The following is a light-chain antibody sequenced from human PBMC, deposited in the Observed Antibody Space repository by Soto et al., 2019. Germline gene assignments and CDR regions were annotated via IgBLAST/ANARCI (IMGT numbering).Light chain of an antibody. Sequence: QSALTQPASVSGSPGQSITISCTGTSSDVGGYNYVSWYQQHPGKAPKVMIYEVSNRPSGVSNRFSGSKSGNTASPTISGLQAEDEADYYCSSYTSSGTYAFGTGTKVTVL. CDR1: SSDVGGYNY. CDR3: SSYTSSGTYA. V-gene: IGLV2-14*01. J-gene: IGLJ1*01. CDR2: EVS.